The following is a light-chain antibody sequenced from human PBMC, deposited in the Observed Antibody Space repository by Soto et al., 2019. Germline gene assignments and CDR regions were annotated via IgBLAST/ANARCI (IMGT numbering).Light chain of an antibody. J-gene: IGLJ1*01. V-gene: IGLV2-8*01. Sequence: QSVLTQPPSASGSPGQSVAISCTGTSSDVGGYNYVSWHQQHPGKAPKLMIYEVNKRPSEVPDRFSGSKSGNTASLTVAGLQAEDEADYYCSSYAGSSNVFGTGTKVTVL. CDR2: EVN. CDR1: SSDVGGYNY. CDR3: SSYAGSSNV.